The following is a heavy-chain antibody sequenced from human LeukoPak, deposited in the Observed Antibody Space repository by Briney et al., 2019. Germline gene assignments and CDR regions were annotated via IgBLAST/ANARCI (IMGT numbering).Heavy chain of an antibody. D-gene: IGHD6-19*01. CDR1: GLTFTTYA. CDR2: ISGSGYTT. V-gene: IGHV3-23*01. CDR3: AKEAASGWTAGYSDS. Sequence: PGGSLRLSCAASGLTFTTYAMTWVRQAPGKGLEWVSVISGSGYTTFYADSVQGRFTISRDNSKNTLYLQMNSLRAEDTAVYYCAKEAASGWTAGYSDSWGQGTLVTVSS. J-gene: IGHJ4*02.